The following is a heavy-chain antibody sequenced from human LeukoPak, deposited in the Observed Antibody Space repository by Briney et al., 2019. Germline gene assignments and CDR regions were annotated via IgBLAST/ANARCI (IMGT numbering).Heavy chain of an antibody. CDR2: IYYSGST. CDR3: AREGTGFWSGYGAFDI. J-gene: IGHJ3*02. D-gene: IGHD3-3*01. V-gene: IGHV4-59*12. CDR1: GGSISSYY. Sequence: PSETLSLTCTVSGGSISSYYWSWIRQPPGKGLEWIGYIYYSGSTNYNPSLKSRVTMSVDTSKNQFSLKLSSVTAADTAVYYCAREGTGFWSGYGAFDIWGQGTMVTVSS.